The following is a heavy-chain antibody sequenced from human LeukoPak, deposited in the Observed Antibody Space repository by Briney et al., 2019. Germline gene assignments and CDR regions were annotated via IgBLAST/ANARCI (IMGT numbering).Heavy chain of an antibody. CDR3: AREPYSSGWYTTVNWFDP. D-gene: IGHD6-19*01. J-gene: IGHJ5*02. V-gene: IGHV1-8*01. CDR1: GYTFTSYD. Sequence: ASVKVSCKASGYTFTSYDINWVRQATGQGLEWMGWMNPNSGNTGYAQKFQGRVTMTRNTSISTAYMELSSLRSEDTAVYYCAREPYSSGWYTTVNWFDPWGQGTLVTVSS. CDR2: MNPNSGNT.